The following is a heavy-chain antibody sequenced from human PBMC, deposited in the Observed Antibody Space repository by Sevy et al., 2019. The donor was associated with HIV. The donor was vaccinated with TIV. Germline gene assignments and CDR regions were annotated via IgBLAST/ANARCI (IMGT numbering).Heavy chain of an antibody. CDR2: ISSSGGSI. Sequence: GGSLRLSCAASGFTFSDYYMTWIRQAPGEGLGWVSYISSSGGSIYYADSVKGRITISRDNAKNSLYLQMNSLRVEDTAVYYCARVPGGATIDYWGQGALVTVSS. J-gene: IGHJ4*02. V-gene: IGHV3-11*01. CDR3: ARVPGGATIDY. D-gene: IGHD5-12*01. CDR1: GFTFSDYY.